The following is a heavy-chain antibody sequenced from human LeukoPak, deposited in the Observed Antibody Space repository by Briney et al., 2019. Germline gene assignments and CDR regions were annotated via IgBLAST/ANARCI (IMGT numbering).Heavy chain of an antibody. J-gene: IGHJ5*02. V-gene: IGHV3-7*01. CDR3: ARDGYYDFWSGYPNL. D-gene: IGHD3-3*01. CDR2: IKQDGSEK. Sequence: PGGSLRLSCAASGFTFSSFWMSWVRQAPGKGLKWVANIKQDGSEKYYVDSVKGRFTISRDNAKNSLYLQMNSLRAEDTAVYYCARDGYYDFWSGYPNLWGQGTLVTVSS. CDR1: GFTFSSFW.